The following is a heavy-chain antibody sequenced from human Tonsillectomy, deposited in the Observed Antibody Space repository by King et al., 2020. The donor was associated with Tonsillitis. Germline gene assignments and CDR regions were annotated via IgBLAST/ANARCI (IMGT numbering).Heavy chain of an antibody. J-gene: IGHJ6*03. D-gene: IGHD1-14*01. V-gene: IGHV3-72*01. CDR3: AGEEPSRYYYYYMDV. Sequence: VQLVESGGGLVQPGGSLRLSCAASGFTFSDHYMDWVRQAPGKGLEWVGRTRSKADSYTTEYAASVKGRFTISRDDSKNSLYLQMNSLKTEDTAVYYCAGEEPSRYYYYYMDVWGKGTTVTVSS. CDR1: GFTFSDHY. CDR2: TRSKADSYTT.